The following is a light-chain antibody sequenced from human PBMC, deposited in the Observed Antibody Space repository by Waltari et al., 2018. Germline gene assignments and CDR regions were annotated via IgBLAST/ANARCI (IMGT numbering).Light chain of an antibody. CDR2: DAS. J-gene: IGKJ1*01. Sequence: MVLTQSPGTRSLSPGERAPLSCRASQSVGKSFAWYQHKPGQAPRLLIYDASSRATGIPDRFSGSGSGTDFSLTISRLEPEDFSVYYCQHYVTLPATFGQGTKVEV. CDR3: QHYVTLPAT. CDR1: QSVGKS. V-gene: IGKV3-20*01.